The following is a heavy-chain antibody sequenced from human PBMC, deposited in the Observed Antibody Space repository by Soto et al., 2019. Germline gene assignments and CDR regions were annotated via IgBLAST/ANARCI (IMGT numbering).Heavy chain of an antibody. J-gene: IGHJ6*02. V-gene: IGHV3-7*01. CDR3: ARCLFEYSSSSRYGMDV. CDR2: IKQDGSEK. CDR1: GFTFSNYW. Sequence: PVGSLRLSCAASGFTFSNYWMTWVRQAPGKGLEWVANIKQDGSEKYYVDSVKGRFTISRDNAKNSLYLQMNSLRAEDTAVYYCARCLFEYSSSSRYGMDVWGQGTTVTVSS. D-gene: IGHD6-6*01.